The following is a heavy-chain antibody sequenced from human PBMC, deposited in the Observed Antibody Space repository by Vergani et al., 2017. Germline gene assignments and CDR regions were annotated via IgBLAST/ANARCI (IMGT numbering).Heavy chain of an antibody. Sequence: QVQLQQWGAGLLKPSETLSLTCAVYGGSFSGYYWSWSRQPPGKGLEWIGEINHSGSTNYNPSLKSRVTISVDTSKNQFSLKLSSVTAADTAVYYCAREMTENWFDPWGQGTLVTVSS. J-gene: IGHJ5*02. CDR1: GGSFSGYY. CDR2: INHSGST. D-gene: IGHD2-21*02. V-gene: IGHV4-34*01. CDR3: AREMTENWFDP.